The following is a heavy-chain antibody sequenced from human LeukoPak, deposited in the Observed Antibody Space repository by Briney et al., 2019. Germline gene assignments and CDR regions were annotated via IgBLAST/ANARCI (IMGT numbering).Heavy chain of an antibody. CDR3: ARPRTSESGNVYYMAV. CDR1: GYGFTSYW. J-gene: IGHJ6*03. D-gene: IGHD2/OR15-2a*01. Sequence: GESLKISFNGSGYGFTSYWIGWVRPMPGEGLEWMGSIYPGDSDTRYSPSFQGQVTISADKSISTAYLQWSSLKDSDTAINYCARPRTSESGNVYYMAVWGKGTTVTVSS. V-gene: IGHV5-51*01. CDR2: IYPGDSDT.